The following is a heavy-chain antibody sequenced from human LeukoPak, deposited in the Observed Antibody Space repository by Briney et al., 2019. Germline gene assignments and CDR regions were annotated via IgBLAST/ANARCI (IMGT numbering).Heavy chain of an antibody. D-gene: IGHD6-13*01. V-gene: IGHV3-48*01. CDR3: ARVGYSSSFDL. CDR2: LSDNTGTI. Sequence: GGSLRLSCAASGFTFSNYNINWVRQAPGKGLEWVSYLSDNTGTIYYADSVQGRFTISRDNAKNSLFLQMNSLRAEDTAVYYCARVGYSSSFDLWGQGTLVTVSS. CDR1: GFTFSNYN. J-gene: IGHJ4*02.